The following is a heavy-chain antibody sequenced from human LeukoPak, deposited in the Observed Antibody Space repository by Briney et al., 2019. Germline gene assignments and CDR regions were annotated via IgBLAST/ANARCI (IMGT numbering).Heavy chain of an antibody. Sequence: PGRSLTLTCAASGFTFDDYAMHWVRQAPGKGLEWVSGICWNSGSIDYADSVKGRFTISRDNAKNSLYLQMNSLRAEDMALYYCTKDRYISGWYYFDYWGQGTLVTVSS. D-gene: IGHD6-19*01. J-gene: IGHJ4*02. CDR1: GFTFDDYA. CDR3: TKDRYISGWYYFDY. CDR2: ICWNSGSI. V-gene: IGHV3-9*03.